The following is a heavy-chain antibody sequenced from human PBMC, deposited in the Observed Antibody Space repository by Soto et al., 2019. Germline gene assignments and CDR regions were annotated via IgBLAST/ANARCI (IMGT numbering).Heavy chain of an antibody. CDR1: GYTFTDYY. V-gene: IGHV1-2*02. J-gene: IGHJ4*02. CDR3: SRASAVAGGSSKSLPNDY. Sequence: GASVRVSCKASGYTFTDYYMHWVRQAPGQGLEWMGWINPTSGGTSYAQNFQGRVTMTRDTSISTAYRELSRLSSDDTAVYYCSRASAVAGGSSKSLPNDYWGQGSLVTVS. D-gene: IGHD6-19*01. CDR2: INPTSGGT.